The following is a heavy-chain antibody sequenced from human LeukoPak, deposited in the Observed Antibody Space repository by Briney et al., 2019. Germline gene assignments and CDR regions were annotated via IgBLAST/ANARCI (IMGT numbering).Heavy chain of an antibody. D-gene: IGHD6-19*01. CDR1: GFALDDYG. V-gene: IGHV3-9*03. CDR3: AKGGIAVAGTWFDP. CDR2: ISWNGGNI. J-gene: IGHJ5*02. Sequence: GGSLRLSCAASGFALDDYGMSWVRQAPGKGLEWVSGISWNGGNIGYADSVKGRFIISRDNARNSLYLQMNSLRAEDMALYYCAKGGIAVAGTWFDPWGQGTLVTVSS.